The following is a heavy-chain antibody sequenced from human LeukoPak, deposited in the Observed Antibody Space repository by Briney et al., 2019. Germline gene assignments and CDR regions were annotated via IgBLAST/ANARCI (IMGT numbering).Heavy chain of an antibody. V-gene: IGHV4-30-2*04. D-gene: IGHD3-10*01. CDR2: IFQSGST. CDR1: GGSISSGGYS. J-gene: IGHJ6*02. CDR3: ARHTYYYGSGSYPKGMDV. Sequence: SGGSISSGGYSWSWIRQPPGKGLEWIGHIFQSGSTYYNPSLKSRVTISVDTSKNQFSLKLSSVTAADTAVYYCARHTYYYGSGSYPKGMDVWGQGTTVTVSS.